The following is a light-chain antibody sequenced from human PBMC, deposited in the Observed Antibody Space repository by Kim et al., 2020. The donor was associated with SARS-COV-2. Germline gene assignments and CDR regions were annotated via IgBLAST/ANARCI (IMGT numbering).Light chain of an antibody. CDR3: QSYDSSLSAGV. CDR2: NNS. Sequence: QRGTISCTGSSSNIGAGYDVHWYQQLPGTAPKLLIDNNSQRPAGVPDRFSGSNSGTSASLAITGLQAEDEADYYCQSYDSSLSAGVFGGGTQLTVL. J-gene: IGLJ3*02. CDR1: SSNIGAGYD. V-gene: IGLV1-40*01.